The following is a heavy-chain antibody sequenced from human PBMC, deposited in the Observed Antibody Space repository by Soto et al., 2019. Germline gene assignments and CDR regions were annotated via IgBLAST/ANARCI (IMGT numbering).Heavy chain of an antibody. CDR2: ISDSTT. CDR1: GFTLSGYT. Sequence: EVQLVVSGGGLVKPGGSLRLSCAASGFTLSGYTMTWVRQAPEKGLEWVASISDSTTYYADSVKGRFTISRDNAKNSVFLQMSILRAQDTAVYYCARDTSRSLDYWGQGTLVIVSS. D-gene: IGHD2-2*01. CDR3: ARDTSRSLDY. J-gene: IGHJ4*02. V-gene: IGHV3-21*01.